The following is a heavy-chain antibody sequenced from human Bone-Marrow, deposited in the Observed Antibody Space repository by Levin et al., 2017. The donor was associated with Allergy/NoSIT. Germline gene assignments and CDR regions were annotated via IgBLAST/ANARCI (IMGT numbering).Heavy chain of an antibody. V-gene: IGHV3-23*01. CDR3: AKVRRGLDAFDI. CDR2: ISAGDAST. CDR1: GFTFSSSA. Sequence: GESLKISCAASGFTFSSSAMNWVRQAPGKGLEWVSSISAGDASTYYTDSVKGRLTVSRDNSKNTLYLQMNSLRAEDTALYYCAKVRRGLDAFDIWGQGTMVTVSS. J-gene: IGHJ3*02. D-gene: IGHD3/OR15-3a*01.